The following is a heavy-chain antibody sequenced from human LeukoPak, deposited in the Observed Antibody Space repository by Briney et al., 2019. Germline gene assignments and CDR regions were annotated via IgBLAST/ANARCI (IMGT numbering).Heavy chain of an antibody. Sequence: ASVKVSCKASGYTFTSYGISWVRQAPGQGLEWMGWINPNSGGTNYAQKFQGRFTMTRDTSISTAYMELSRLRSDDTAVYYCARDIVATIGNWFDPWGQGTLVTVSS. CDR3: ARDIVATIGNWFDP. CDR1: GYTFTSYG. V-gene: IGHV1-2*02. CDR2: INPNSGGT. J-gene: IGHJ5*02. D-gene: IGHD5-12*01.